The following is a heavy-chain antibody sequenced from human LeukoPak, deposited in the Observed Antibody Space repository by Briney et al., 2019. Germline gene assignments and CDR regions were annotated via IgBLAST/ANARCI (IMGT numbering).Heavy chain of an antibody. Sequence: SSETLSLTCTVSGGSISSYYWSWIRQPPGKGLEWIGYIYYSGSTNYNPSLKSRVTISVDTSKNQFSPKLRSVTAADTAVYYCARAYSSSSNFDYWGQGTLVTVSS. CDR3: ARAYSSSSNFDY. J-gene: IGHJ4*02. CDR1: GGSISSYY. CDR2: IYYSGST. D-gene: IGHD6-6*01. V-gene: IGHV4-59*01.